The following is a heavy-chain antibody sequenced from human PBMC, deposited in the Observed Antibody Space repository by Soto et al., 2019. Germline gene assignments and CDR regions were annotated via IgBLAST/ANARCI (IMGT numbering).Heavy chain of an antibody. V-gene: IGHV4-31*03. J-gene: IGHJ4*02. CDR2: IYHTGGT. Sequence: QVQLQEMGPGLVNPSQTLTISCTVSGGSVNSAYWSWIRQLPGKGLEWMGNIYHTGGTFYNPSVKSRVAISIDTSKPLFSLKVRSVTAADTAVYYCARTDAYNSSFFDSWGQGTVVTASS. CDR3: ARTDAYNSSFFDS. CDR1: GGSVNSAY. D-gene: IGHD6-6*01.